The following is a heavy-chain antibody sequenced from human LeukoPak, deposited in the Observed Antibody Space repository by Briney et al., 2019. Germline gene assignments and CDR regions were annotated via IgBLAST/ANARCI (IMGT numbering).Heavy chain of an antibody. J-gene: IGHJ5*02. CDR1: GFTFSSYA. CDR3: AKDRAAPATPYNWFDP. CDR2: ISGSGGST. Sequence: GGSLRLSCAASGFTFSSYAMSWVRQAPGKGLEWVSTISGSGGSTYYADSVKGRFTISRDNSRTALYLQMNSLRAEDTAVYYCAKDRAAPATPYNWFDPWGQGTLVTVSS. V-gene: IGHV3-23*01. D-gene: IGHD6-13*01.